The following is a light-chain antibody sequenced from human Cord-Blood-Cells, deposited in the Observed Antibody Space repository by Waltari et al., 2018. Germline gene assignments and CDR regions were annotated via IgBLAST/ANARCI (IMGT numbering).Light chain of an antibody. Sequence: QSALTQPASVSGSPGQSITISCTGPSSDVGSYNLVSWYQQPPGKAPKPMIYEGSKRPSGVSNRFSGSKSGNTASLTISGLQAEDEADYYCCSYAGSSTWVFGGGTKLTVL. CDR3: CSYAGSSTWV. V-gene: IGLV2-23*01. CDR1: SSDVGSYNL. J-gene: IGLJ3*02. CDR2: EGS.